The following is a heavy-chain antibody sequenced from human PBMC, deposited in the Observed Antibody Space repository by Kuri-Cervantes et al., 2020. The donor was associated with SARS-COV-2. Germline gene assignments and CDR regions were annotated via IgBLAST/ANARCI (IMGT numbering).Heavy chain of an antibody. Sequence: GESLKISCTASGFTFGDYAMNWFRQTPGKGLEWVGFSRSKAYGGTSEYAASVKDGFTISRDDTGTIAYLQMNSLKTEDTAVYYCTTGPSVAVRPDSYFYMDVWGKGTTVTVSS. J-gene: IGHJ6*03. CDR1: GFTFGDYA. CDR2: SRSKAYGGTS. V-gene: IGHV3-49*03. CDR3: TTGPSVAVRPDSYFYMDV. D-gene: IGHD3-10*01.